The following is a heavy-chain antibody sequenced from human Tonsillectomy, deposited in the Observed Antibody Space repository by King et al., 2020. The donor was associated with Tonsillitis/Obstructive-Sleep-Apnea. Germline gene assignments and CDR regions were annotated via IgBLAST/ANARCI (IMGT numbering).Heavy chain of an antibody. CDR3: ARDEWPQGFDP. V-gene: IGHV4-34*01. CDR1: GGSFSGFY. D-gene: IGHD3-3*01. Sequence: QVQLQQWGAGLLKPSETLSLTCAVYGGSFSGFYWSWIRQAPGKGLEWIGEINQSGSTNYNPSLKTRVTISVDTSKNQLSLKLSTVTAADTAVYYCARDEWPQGFDPWGQGTLVTVSS. CDR2: INQSGST. J-gene: IGHJ5*02.